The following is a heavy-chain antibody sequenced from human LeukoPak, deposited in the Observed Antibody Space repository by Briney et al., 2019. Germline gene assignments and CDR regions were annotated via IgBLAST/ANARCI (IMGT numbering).Heavy chain of an antibody. D-gene: IGHD3-16*02. CDR2: VSYDGSWD. CDR3: TREERGYIPAF. J-gene: IGHJ4*02. Sequence: GRSLRLSCAASGFTFSNYAMHWARQTPGKGLEWVAFVSYDGSWDSHSDSVKGRFTISRDDSKNTLYLQMTRLRAEDTAVYYCTREERGYIPAFWGQGTLVTVSS. V-gene: IGHV3-30*01. CDR1: GFTFSNYA.